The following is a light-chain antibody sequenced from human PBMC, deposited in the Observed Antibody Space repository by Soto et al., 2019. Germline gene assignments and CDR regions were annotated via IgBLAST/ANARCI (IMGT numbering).Light chain of an antibody. J-gene: IGKJ1*01. V-gene: IGKV1-33*01. CDR2: DAS. CDR3: QHYNSYPEA. CDR1: QGISNY. Sequence: EIQMTQSPSSLSASVGDRVTITCQASQGISNYLNWYQQKPGKAPKLLIYDASNLETGVPSRFSGSGSGTDFTLTISSLQPDDFATYYCQHYNSYPEAFGQGTKVDIK.